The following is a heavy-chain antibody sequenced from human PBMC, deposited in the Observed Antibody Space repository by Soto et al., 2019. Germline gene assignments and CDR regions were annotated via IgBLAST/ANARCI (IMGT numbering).Heavy chain of an antibody. J-gene: IGHJ4*02. CDR3: AKDEYYYSRSGYYIFDS. V-gene: IGHV3-30*18. CDR1: GFTFSSYG. Sequence: GGSLRLSCEVSGFTFSSYGMHWVRQAPGKGLEWVAAISHDGTNKNYGDSVKGRFTISRDNSKKTLYLQMNSLRPEDTALYYCAKDEYYYSRSGYYIFDSWGQGTLVTVSS. CDR2: ISHDGTNK. D-gene: IGHD3-22*01.